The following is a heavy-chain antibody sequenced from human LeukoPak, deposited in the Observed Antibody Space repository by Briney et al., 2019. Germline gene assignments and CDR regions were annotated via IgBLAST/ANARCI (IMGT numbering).Heavy chain of an antibody. Sequence: GGSLRLSCAASGFTFSSYSMNWVRQAPGKGLEWVSYISSSSSTIYYADSVKGRFTISRDNSKNTLFLQMNSLRAEDTAVYYCARSLFNYYDSTGYIDYWGQGTLVTVSS. V-gene: IGHV3-48*01. CDR3: ARSLFNYYDSTGYIDY. CDR2: ISSSSSTI. J-gene: IGHJ4*02. CDR1: GFTFSSYS. D-gene: IGHD3-22*01.